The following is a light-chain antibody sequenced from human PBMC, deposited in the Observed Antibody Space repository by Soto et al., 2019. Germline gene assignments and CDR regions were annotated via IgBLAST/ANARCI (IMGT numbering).Light chain of an antibody. V-gene: IGLV3-21*02. CDR2: GDR. CDR3: HVWDSSSEHKV. CDR1: NMGRKS. J-gene: IGLJ1*01. Sequence: SYELTQPPSVSRAPGQTAIITCGGNNMGRKSVHWYQQKTGQGTVFVVYGDRDRCSHIPERFSGSDSGNTATLTISRVEAGDEADYYCHVWDSSSEHKVFGGGTKVTVL.